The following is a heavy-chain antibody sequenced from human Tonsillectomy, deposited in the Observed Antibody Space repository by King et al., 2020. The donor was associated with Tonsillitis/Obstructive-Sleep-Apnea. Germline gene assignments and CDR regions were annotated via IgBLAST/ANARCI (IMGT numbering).Heavy chain of an antibody. CDR2: FYYSGST. D-gene: IGHD3-9*01. Sequence: VQLQESGPGLVKPSETLSLTCTVSGGSISSYYWTWIRQPPGKGLEWIGYFYYSGSTNYNPSLKSRDTISVDTSKNQFSLKLSSVTAADTAVYYCARAYYDILTGYLDDAFDIWGQGTMVTVSS. V-gene: IGHV4-59*08. J-gene: IGHJ3*02. CDR3: ARAYYDILTGYLDDAFDI. CDR1: GGSISSYY.